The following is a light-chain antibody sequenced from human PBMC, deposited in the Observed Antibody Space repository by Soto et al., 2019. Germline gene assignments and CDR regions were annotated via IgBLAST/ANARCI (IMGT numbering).Light chain of an antibody. V-gene: IGLV2-8*01. J-gene: IGLJ1*01. CDR1: KNDIGVYDF. CDR3: KSYAGSNSYV. CDR2: EVV. Sequence: TQPPSASGSPGQSVTISCTGTKNDIGVYDFVSWYQHHPGKARRLIIYEVVQRSSGVPDRFSGFKSDNTASLTVSGLQAADEADYFCKSYAGSNSYVFGSGTKVTVL.